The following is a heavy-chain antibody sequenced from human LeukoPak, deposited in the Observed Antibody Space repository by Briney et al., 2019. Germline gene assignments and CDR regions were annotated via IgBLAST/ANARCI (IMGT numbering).Heavy chain of an antibody. J-gene: IGHJ4*02. CDR1: GFTFDDYA. CDR3: TKDQDWAWDY. Sequence: GGSLRLSCAASGFTFDDYAMHWVRQAPGKGLEWVSGISWNSGSIGYADSVKGRFTISRDNAKNSLYLQMNSLRVEDTALYYCTKDQDWAWDYWGQGTLLTVSS. CDR2: ISWNSGSI. V-gene: IGHV3-9*01. D-gene: IGHD2-21*01.